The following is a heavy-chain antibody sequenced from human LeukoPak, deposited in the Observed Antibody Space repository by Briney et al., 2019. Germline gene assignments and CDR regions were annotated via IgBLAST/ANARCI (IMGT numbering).Heavy chain of an antibody. V-gene: IGHV3-30*02. Sequence: HPGGSLRLSCAASGFTFSSYGMHWVRQAPGKGLEWVAFIRYDGSNKYYADSVKGRFTISRDNSKNTLYLQMNSLRAEDTAVYYCAKDSPVRITMVRGVMVYWGQGTLVTVSS. CDR1: GFTFSSYG. CDR2: IRYDGSNK. J-gene: IGHJ4*02. CDR3: AKDSPVRITMVRGVMVY. D-gene: IGHD3-10*01.